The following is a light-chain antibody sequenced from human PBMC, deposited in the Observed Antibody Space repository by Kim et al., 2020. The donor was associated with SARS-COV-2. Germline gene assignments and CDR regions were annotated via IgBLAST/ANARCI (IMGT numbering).Light chain of an antibody. J-gene: IGLJ3*02. CDR1: KLGDKY. V-gene: IGLV3-1*01. Sequence: SYELTQPPSVSVSPGQTASITCSGDKLGDKYACWYQQKPGQSPVLVIYEDNKRPSGIPERFSGSNYGNTATLTLSGTQAMDEADYYCQAWDSSTWVF. CDR3: QAWDSSTWV. CDR2: EDN.